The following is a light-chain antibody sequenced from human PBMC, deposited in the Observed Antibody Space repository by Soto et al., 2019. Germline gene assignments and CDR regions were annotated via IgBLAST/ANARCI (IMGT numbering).Light chain of an antibody. CDR1: QTISTW. CDR3: QQYTNTHNPWM. V-gene: IGKV1-5*01. CDR2: DAS. J-gene: IGKJ2*01. Sequence: TQGAPTLSASLGERRAMTCRGSQTISTWMAWYQQKPGKAPKLLFYDASTLQSGVASRFSGSGSGTEFTLTISGLQPDDSATYYCQQYTNTHNPWMFGQGTQLDIK.